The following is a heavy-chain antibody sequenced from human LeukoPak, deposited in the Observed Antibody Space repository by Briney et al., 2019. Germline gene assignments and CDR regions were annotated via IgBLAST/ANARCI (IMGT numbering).Heavy chain of an antibody. Sequence: GESLKISCKASGYSFTTYWIGWVRQMPGKGLEWMGIIYPGDSDTRYSPSFQGQVTISADKSISTAYLQWSSLKASDTAMYYCARGHSGYDPPQYYYGMDVWGKGTTVTVSS. D-gene: IGHD5-12*01. V-gene: IGHV5-51*01. CDR3: ARGHSGYDPPQYYYGMDV. CDR2: IYPGDSDT. CDR1: GYSFTTYW. J-gene: IGHJ6*04.